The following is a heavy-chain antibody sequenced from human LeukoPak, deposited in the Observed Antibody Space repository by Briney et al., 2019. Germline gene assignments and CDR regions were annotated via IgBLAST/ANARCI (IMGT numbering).Heavy chain of an antibody. D-gene: IGHD3-16*01. J-gene: IGHJ5*02. V-gene: IGHV3-21*01. Sequence: GGSLRLSCAASGFTFSSSSMNWVRQAPGKGLEWISSISYSTYTYYADSVKGRFTISRDNAENSLSLQMNSLRAEDTAVYYCANDESWGQGTLVTVSS. CDR1: GFTFSSSS. CDR3: ANDES. CDR2: ISYSTYT.